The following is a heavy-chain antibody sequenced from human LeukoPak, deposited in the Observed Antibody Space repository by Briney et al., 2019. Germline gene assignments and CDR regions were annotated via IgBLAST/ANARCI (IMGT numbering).Heavy chain of an antibody. J-gene: IGHJ4*02. CDR1: GFTFDDYA. Sequence: PGGSLRLSCAASGFTFDDYAMHWVRQAPGKGLEWVSGISWNSGSIGYADSVKGRFTISRDNAKNSLYLQMNSLRTEDTAVYYCARESTSLEKFGYDFWGQGTLVTVSS. V-gene: IGHV3-9*01. CDR3: ARESTSLEKFGYDF. CDR2: ISWNSGSI. D-gene: IGHD3-16*01.